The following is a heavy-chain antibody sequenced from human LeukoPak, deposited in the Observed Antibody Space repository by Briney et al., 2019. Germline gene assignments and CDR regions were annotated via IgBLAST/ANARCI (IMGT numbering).Heavy chain of an antibody. V-gene: IGHV4-39*07. Sequence: SETLSLTCTVSGGSISSSSYYWGWIRQPPGKGLEWIGSIYYSGSTYYNPSLKSRVTISVDTSKNQFSLKLSSVTAADTAVYYCARGTHCSSTNCSDAFDIWGQGTMVTVSS. J-gene: IGHJ3*02. CDR2: IYYSGST. CDR1: GGSISSSSYY. D-gene: IGHD2-2*01. CDR3: ARGTHCSSTNCSDAFDI.